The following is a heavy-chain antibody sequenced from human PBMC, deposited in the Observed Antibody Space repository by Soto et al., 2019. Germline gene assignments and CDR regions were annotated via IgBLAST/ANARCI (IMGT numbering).Heavy chain of an antibody. V-gene: IGHV4-31*03. Sequence: PSETLSLTSTVSGGSISSGGYYRSWIRQHPGKGLEWIGYIYYSGSTYYNPSLKSRVTISVDTSKNQFSLKLSSVTAADTAVYYCARSYCSGGSCPFDPWGQGTLVTVSS. CDR2: IYYSGST. J-gene: IGHJ5*02. CDR3: ARSYCSGGSCPFDP. D-gene: IGHD2-15*01. CDR1: GGSISSGGYY.